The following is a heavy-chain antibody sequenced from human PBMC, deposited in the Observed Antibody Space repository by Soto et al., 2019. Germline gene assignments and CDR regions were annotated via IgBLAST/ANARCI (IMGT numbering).Heavy chain of an antibody. Sequence: GGSLRLSCAASGFTFSSYAMCWVRQAPGKGLGWVSAISGSGGSTYYAHSVKGRFTISRDNSTNTLYLQMNSLGAEDTAVYYCAKFPLFWSGSLPDYYYYGMDVWGQGTTVTVSS. J-gene: IGHJ6*02. CDR3: AKFPLFWSGSLPDYYYYGMDV. D-gene: IGHD3-3*01. CDR1: GFTFSSYA. V-gene: IGHV3-23*01. CDR2: ISGSGGST.